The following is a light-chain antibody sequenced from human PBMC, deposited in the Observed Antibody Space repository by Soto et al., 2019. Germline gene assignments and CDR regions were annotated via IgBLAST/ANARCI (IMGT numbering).Light chain of an antibody. CDR3: QQYGSSPQT. J-gene: IGKJ1*01. CDR1: QSVSSSY. CDR2: AAS. Sequence: IGMTQSPATLSLSPGERATLSCRASQSVSSSYFAWYQQKPGQAPRLLIYAASSRATGIPDRFSGSGSGTDFTLTISRLEPEDFAVYYCQQYGSSPQTFGQGTRWIS. V-gene: IGKV3-20*01.